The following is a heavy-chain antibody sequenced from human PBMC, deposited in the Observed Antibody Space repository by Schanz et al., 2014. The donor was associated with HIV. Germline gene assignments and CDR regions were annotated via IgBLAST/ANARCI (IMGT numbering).Heavy chain of an antibody. V-gene: IGHV1-69*12. CDR2: IIPFFGTA. J-gene: IGHJ6*02. Sequence: QVQLVQSGAEVKKPGSSVMVSCKTSGGTFTNYAISWVRQAPGQGLQWMGGIIPFFGTANYAQTLQGRLTITADESTGTAYMDLTSLRSADTAVYFCARAAFSSEYYYGMDVWGQGTTVTVSS. CDR3: ARAAFSSEYYYGMDV. D-gene: IGHD3-3*02. CDR1: GGTFTNYA.